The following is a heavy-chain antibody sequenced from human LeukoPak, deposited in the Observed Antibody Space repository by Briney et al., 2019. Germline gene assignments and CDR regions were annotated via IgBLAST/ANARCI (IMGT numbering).Heavy chain of an antibody. CDR3: ARDGRRPRIAVSGSDY. Sequence: GGSLRLSCAASGFTFSTYGLHWVRQAPGKGLEWVAVISFDDFNIYYADSVKGRFTISRDNAMDTLYLQMDSLTPEDAAVYYCARDGRRPRIAVSGSDYWGQGTLVTVSS. D-gene: IGHD6-19*01. CDR2: ISFDDFNI. J-gene: IGHJ4*02. V-gene: IGHV3-30*03. CDR1: GFTFSTYG.